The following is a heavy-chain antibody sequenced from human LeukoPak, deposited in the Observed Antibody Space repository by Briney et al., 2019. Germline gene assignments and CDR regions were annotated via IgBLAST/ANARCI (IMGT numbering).Heavy chain of an antibody. V-gene: IGHV3-30*02. CDR3: AKDTPTTGYHLDS. D-gene: IGHD1-1*01. CDR2: IRYDGSDK. Sequence: GGSLRLSCAASAFTFSSYGMTWVRQAPGKGLEWVAFIRYDGSDKSYADSVKGRFTISRDNSENTLYLQINSLRVEDTAVYYCAKDTPTTGYHLDSWGQGTLVTVSS. CDR1: AFTFSSYG. J-gene: IGHJ4*02.